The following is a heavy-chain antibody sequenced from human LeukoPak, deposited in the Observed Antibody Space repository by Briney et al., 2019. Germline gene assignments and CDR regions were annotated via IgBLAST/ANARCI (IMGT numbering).Heavy chain of an antibody. D-gene: IGHD6-19*01. CDR2: IYYSGST. V-gene: IGHV4-59*01. CDR1: GGSISSYY. CDR3: ARGRGIAVAGTGDAFDI. Sequence: SETLSLTCTVSGGSISSYYWSWIRQPPGKGLEWIGYIYYSGSTNYNPSLKSRVTISVDTSKNQFSLKLSSVTAADTAVYYCARGRGIAVAGTGDAFDIWGQGTMVTVSS. J-gene: IGHJ3*02.